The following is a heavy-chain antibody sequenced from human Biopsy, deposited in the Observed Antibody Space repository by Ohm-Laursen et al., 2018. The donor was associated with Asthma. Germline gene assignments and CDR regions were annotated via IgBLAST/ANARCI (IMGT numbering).Heavy chain of an antibody. J-gene: IGHJ5*02. D-gene: IGHD1-20*01. V-gene: IGHV4-34*01. CDR1: SGHLTGHY. CDR3: ARAAITGIRGWFDP. Sequence: GTLSLTCTVYSGHLTGHYWNWIRQPPGKGLEWIGEIDQSGYTNYNPSLKSRVTISADTSKNQFHLNLRSVTAADTAVYFCARAAITGIRGWFDPWGQGTQVTVSS. CDR2: IDQSGYT.